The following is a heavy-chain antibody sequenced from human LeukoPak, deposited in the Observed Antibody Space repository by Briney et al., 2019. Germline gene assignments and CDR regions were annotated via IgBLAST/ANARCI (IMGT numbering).Heavy chain of an antibody. V-gene: IGHV4-38-2*02. J-gene: IGHJ5*02. D-gene: IGHD2-15*01. CDR1: GYSISSGYY. Sequence: SETLSLTCNVSGYSISSGYYWGWIRQPPGKALEWIGTTFHSGSPNYNPSLKSRVTISVDTSKNQFSLKLSSVTAADTAVYYCATSYCSGGSCYSGWFDPWGQGTLVTVSS. CDR3: ATSYCSGGSCYSGWFDP. CDR2: TFHSGSP.